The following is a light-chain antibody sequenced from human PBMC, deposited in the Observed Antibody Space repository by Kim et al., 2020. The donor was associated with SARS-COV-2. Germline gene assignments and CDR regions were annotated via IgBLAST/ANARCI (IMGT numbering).Light chain of an antibody. CDR1: QSISNIF. CDR2: GAA. J-gene: IGKJ1*01. V-gene: IGKV3-20*01. CDR3: QQYASSPQT. Sequence: ARGTLSCRATQSISNIFLAWFVQKPGKAPRLLIFGAARRATGIQDRFSGSVSGTDFTLTISILEPEDFALYYCQQYASSPQTFGQGTKVDIK.